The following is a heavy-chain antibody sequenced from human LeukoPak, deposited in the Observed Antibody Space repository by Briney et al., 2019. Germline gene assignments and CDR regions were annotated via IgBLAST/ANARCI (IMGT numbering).Heavy chain of an antibody. J-gene: IGHJ4*02. CDR2: SSVSGSTM. V-gene: IGHV3-48*03. CDR3: ARKVPGTTFFDY. D-gene: IGHD1-1*01. Sequence: GGSLRLSCAATGFTFSNCEMNWVRQAPGKGLEWISHSSVSGSTMYDADSVKGRFTISRDNAKSSLYLQMNSLRAEDTAVYYCARKVPGTTFFDYWGQGTLVTVSS. CDR1: GFTFSNCE.